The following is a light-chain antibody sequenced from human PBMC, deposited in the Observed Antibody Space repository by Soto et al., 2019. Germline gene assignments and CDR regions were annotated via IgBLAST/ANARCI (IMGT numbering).Light chain of an antibody. J-gene: IGLJ1*01. V-gene: IGLV2-14*03. Sequence: QSALTQPASVSGSPGQSITISCTGTSSDVGAYEHVSWYQQHPGRAPKLILYDVNNRPSGVSNHFSGSKSGNTASLVISGLQANDEADYYCSSYSTTNILVFGSGTKLTVL. CDR1: SSDVGAYEH. CDR2: DVN. CDR3: SSYSTTNILV.